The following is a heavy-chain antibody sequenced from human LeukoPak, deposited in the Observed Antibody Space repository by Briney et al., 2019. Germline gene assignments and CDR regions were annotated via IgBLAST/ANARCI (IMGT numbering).Heavy chain of an antibody. D-gene: IGHD3-10*01. Sequence: ASVKASCKASGYTFSGYYIHWVRQAPGQGLEWMGWINPNTGGTKYAQKFQDRVTMTRDTSISTAYMELSRLRSDDTAVYYCARPLRVTMIRGAAFRASSDFDPWGQGTLVTVSS. J-gene: IGHJ5*02. V-gene: IGHV1-2*02. CDR2: INPNTGGT. CDR3: ARPLRVTMIRGAAFRASSDFDP. CDR1: GYTFSGYY.